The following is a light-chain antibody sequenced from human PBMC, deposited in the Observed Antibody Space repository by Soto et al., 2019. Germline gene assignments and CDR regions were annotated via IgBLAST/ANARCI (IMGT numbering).Light chain of an antibody. V-gene: IGLV3-9*01. CDR1: NIGSKN. Sequence: SYELTQPLSVSVALGQTARITCGGNNIGSKNVHWYQQKPGQAPILVIYRDTYRPSGIPERFSGSNSGNTATLTISRAQAGDEADYYCHVWDSSTVVFGGGTKLTVL. CDR3: HVWDSSTVV. J-gene: IGLJ2*01. CDR2: RDT.